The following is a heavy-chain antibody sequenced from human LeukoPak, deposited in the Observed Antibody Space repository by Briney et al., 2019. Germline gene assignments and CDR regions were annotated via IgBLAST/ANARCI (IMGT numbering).Heavy chain of an antibody. CDR3: ARVLDILTGPNPINWFDP. J-gene: IGHJ5*02. Sequence: SQTLSLTCTVSGGSNSSGGYYWSWNRQHPGKGLEWTGYIYYSGSTYYNPSLKSRVTISVDTSKNQFSLKLSSVTAADTAVYYCARVLDILTGPNPINWFDPWGQGTLVTVSS. CDR1: GGSNSSGGYY. D-gene: IGHD3-9*01. V-gene: IGHV4-31*03. CDR2: IYYSGST.